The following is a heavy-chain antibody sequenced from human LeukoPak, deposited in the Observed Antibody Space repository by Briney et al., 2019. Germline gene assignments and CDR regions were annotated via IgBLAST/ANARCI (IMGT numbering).Heavy chain of an antibody. CDR2: ISGSGGVT. CDR3: AKNGSGTSRAFDV. D-gene: IGHD3-10*01. V-gene: IGHV3-23*01. CDR1: GFTFSSSA. Sequence: GGSLRLSCAASGFTFSSSAMSWVRQAPGKGLEWVSAISGSGGVTYYRDSVKGRFTVSRDNSKNTLYLQMNSLRAEDTALYYCAKNGSGTSRAFDVWGQGTMDTVSS. J-gene: IGHJ3*01.